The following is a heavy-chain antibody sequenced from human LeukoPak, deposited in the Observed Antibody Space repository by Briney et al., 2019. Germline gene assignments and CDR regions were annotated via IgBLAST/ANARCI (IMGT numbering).Heavy chain of an antibody. Sequence: SGPTLVNPTQTLTLTCTFSGFSLTTSGVGVGWIRQPPGKALEWLALIYWNDDKRYNPSLKSRLTITKDTPPNQVVLTMTNMDPVDTATYYCAHSTNYYGSGSHDYWGQGTLVTVSS. V-gene: IGHV2-5*01. D-gene: IGHD3-10*01. CDR1: GFSLTTSGVG. J-gene: IGHJ4*02. CDR2: IYWNDDK. CDR3: AHSTNYYGSGSHDY.